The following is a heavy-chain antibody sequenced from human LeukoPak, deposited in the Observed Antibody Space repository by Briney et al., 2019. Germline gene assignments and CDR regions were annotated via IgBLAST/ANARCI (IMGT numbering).Heavy chain of an antibody. J-gene: IGHJ4*02. CDR1: GGTFSSYA. Sequence: EASVKVSCKASGGTFSSYAISWVRQAPGQGLEWMGGIIPIFGTANYAQKFQGRVTITADESTSTAYMELSSLRSEDTAVYYCARVAVAATGGFDYWGQGTLVTVSS. V-gene: IGHV1-69*13. CDR2: IIPIFGTA. D-gene: IGHD6-19*01. CDR3: ARVAVAATGGFDY.